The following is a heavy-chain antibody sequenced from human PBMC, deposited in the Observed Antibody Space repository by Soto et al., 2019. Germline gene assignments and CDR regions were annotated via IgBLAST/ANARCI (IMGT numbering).Heavy chain of an antibody. CDR2: IYSGGST. CDR3: ARDEDYYDSSGYYIH. CDR1: GFTVSSNY. J-gene: IGHJ4*02. D-gene: IGHD3-22*01. Sequence: TGGSLRLSCAASGFTVSSNYMSWVRQAPGKGLEWVSVIYSGGSTYYADSVKGRFTISRDNSKNTLYLQMNSLRAEDTAVYYCARDEDYYDSSGYYIHWGQGTLVTVSS. V-gene: IGHV3-53*01.